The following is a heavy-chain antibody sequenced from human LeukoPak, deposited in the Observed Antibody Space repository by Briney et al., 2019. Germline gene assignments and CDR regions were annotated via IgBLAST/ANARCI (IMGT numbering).Heavy chain of an antibody. V-gene: IGHV1-2*02. Sequence: ASVKVSCKASGYTFSGYYMHWVRQAPGQGLEWMGWINPNSGGTNYAQKFQGRVTMTTDSSTTTAYMELRSLRSDDTAVYYCARDLYSRRMNYYGSGSYFAYWGQGTLVTVSS. CDR1: GYTFSGYY. CDR2: INPNSGGT. J-gene: IGHJ4*02. D-gene: IGHD3-10*01. CDR3: ARDLYSRRMNYYGSGSYFAY.